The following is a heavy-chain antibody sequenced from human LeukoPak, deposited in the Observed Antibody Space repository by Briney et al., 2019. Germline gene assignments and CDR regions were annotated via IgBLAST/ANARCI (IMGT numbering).Heavy chain of an antibody. CDR2: INSDGSTT. Sequence: GGSLRLSCAASGFTFSSYWMHWVRQAPGKGRVWVPRINSDGSTTNYADSVKGRFTISRDNAKNTLYLQMNSLRAEDTAVYYCARDLYGGKGDYWGQGTLVTVSS. V-gene: IGHV3-74*01. J-gene: IGHJ4*02. D-gene: IGHD4-23*01. CDR1: GFTFSSYW. CDR3: ARDLYGGKGDY.